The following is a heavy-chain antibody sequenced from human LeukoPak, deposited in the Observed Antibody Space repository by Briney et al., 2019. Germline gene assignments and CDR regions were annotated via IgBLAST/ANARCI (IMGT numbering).Heavy chain of an antibody. J-gene: IGHJ4*02. CDR3: GRGLYYYDGIGYYDGIDY. CDR2: INSDGSST. Sequence: GGSLRLSCAASGFTFRNYWMHWVRKAPGKGLVWVSRINSDGSSTTYADSVKGRFTISRDNAKNTLYLQMNSLRAEDIAFYYCGRGLYYYDGIGYYDGIDYWGQGTLVTVSS. CDR1: GFTFRNYW. D-gene: IGHD3-22*01. V-gene: IGHV3-74*01.